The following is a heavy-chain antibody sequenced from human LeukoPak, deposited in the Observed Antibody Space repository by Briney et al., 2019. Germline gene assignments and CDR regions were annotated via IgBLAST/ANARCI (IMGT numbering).Heavy chain of an antibody. D-gene: IGHD6-13*01. CDR1: GFTFDDYA. Sequence: GGSLRLSCAASGFTFDDYAMHWVQQAPGKGLEWVSGISWNSGSIGYADSVKGRFTISRDNAKNSLYLQMNSLRAEDTALYYCAKGGYSSSWDAFDIWGQGTMVTVSS. V-gene: IGHV3-9*01. CDR2: ISWNSGSI. CDR3: AKGGYSSSWDAFDI. J-gene: IGHJ3*02.